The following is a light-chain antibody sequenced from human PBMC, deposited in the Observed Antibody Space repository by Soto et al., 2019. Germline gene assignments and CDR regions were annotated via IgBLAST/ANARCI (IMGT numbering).Light chain of an antibody. CDR1: QSISTY. CDR2: AAS. V-gene: IGKV1-39*01. CDR3: QQNYSIPIT. Sequence: DIQMTQSPSSLSASVGDRVTITCQASQSISTYLNWYHQKPGKAPDLLIYAASSLKSGVPSRFSGSGSGTDFTLTITGLQPADFATYYCQQNYSIPITFGQGTRLEI. J-gene: IGKJ5*01.